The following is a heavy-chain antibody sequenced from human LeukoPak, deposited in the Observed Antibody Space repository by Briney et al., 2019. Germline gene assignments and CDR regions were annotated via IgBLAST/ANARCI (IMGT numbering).Heavy chain of an antibody. CDR3: ARAPLGSPAWFDP. J-gene: IGHJ5*02. V-gene: IGHV4-61*02. D-gene: IGHD1-26*01. CDR1: GGSISSGSYY. Sequence: SQTLSLTCTVSGGSISSGSYYWIWIRQPAGKELEWIGRIYTSGSTNHNPSLKSRVTISVDTSKTQFSLKLSSVTAADTAVYYCARAPLGSPAWFDPWGQGTLVTVSS. CDR2: IYTSGST.